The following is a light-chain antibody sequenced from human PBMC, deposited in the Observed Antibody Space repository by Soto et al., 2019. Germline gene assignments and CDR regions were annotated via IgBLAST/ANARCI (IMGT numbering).Light chain of an antibody. CDR1: QSVSSY. CDR3: QQRSNWPST. J-gene: IGKJ4*01. CDR2: DAS. Sequence: EIVLTQSPATLSLSPLERAALSCRASQSVSSYLAWYQQKPGQAPRLLIYDASKRATGIPARFSGSGSGTDFTLTISSLAPEDFAVYFCQQRSNWPSTFGGGTKVEI. V-gene: IGKV3-11*01.